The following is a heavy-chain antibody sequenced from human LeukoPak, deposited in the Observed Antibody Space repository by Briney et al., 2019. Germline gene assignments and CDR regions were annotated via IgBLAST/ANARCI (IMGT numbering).Heavy chain of an antibody. CDR3: ATTQQWLAFDY. V-gene: IGHV4-59*02. J-gene: IGHJ4*02. CDR1: GASVSSYF. Sequence: SETLSLTCTVSGASVSSYFWSWIRQPPGKGLEYIGNIYYSGSTNYNPSLKSRVTISLDTSKNQFSLKLSSVTAADTAVYYCATTQQWLAFDYWGQGILVTVSS. D-gene: IGHD6-19*01. CDR2: IYYSGST.